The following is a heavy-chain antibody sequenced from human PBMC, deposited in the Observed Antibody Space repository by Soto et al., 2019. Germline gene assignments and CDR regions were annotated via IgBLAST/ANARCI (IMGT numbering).Heavy chain of an antibody. V-gene: IGHV4-39*02. D-gene: IGHD2-15*01. CDR3: AREGGGYCSGGSCQVDY. CDR2: IYYRGNT. CDR1: GGSISSSSYY. Sequence: SETLSLTCTVSGGSISSSSYYWGWIRQPPGKGLEWIGSIYYRGNTYYNPSLKSRVTISVDTSKNQFSLKLSSVTAADTAVYYCAREGGGYCSGGSCQVDYWGQGTLVTVS. J-gene: IGHJ4*02.